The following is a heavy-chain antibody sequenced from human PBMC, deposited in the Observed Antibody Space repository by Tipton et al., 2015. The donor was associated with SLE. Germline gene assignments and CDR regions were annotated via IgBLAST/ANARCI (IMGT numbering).Heavy chain of an antibody. CDR3: ARRGWVDAFDI. D-gene: IGHD6-19*01. CDR1: GASINSHY. Sequence: TLSLTCTVSGASINSHYWSWIRQPPGKGLEWIGYIYYSGKTDYNPPHKSRVTISVDTSRKQFSLKLTSVTAADTVVYYCARRGWVDAFDIWGQGTMVIVSS. J-gene: IGHJ3*02. V-gene: IGHV4-59*11. CDR2: IYYSGKT.